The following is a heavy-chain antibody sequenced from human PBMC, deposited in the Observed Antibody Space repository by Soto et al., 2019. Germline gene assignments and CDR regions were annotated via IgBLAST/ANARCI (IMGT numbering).Heavy chain of an antibody. CDR3: ARQSGYDYANKHYYYYGMDV. CDR1: GGSISSYY. D-gene: IGHD5-12*01. J-gene: IGHJ6*02. V-gene: IGHV4-4*07. Sequence: SETLSLTCTVSGGSISSYYWSWIRQPAGKGLEWIGRIYTSGSTNYNPSLKSRVTMSVDTSKNQFSLKLSSVTAADTAVYYCARQSGYDYANKHYYYYGMDVWGQGTTVT. CDR2: IYTSGST.